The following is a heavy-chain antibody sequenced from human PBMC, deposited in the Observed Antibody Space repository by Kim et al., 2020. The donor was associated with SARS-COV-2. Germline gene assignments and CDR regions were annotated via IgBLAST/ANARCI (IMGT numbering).Heavy chain of an antibody. V-gene: IGHV1-69*04. CDR2: IIPILGIA. D-gene: IGHD2-2*01. CDR1: GGTFSSYA. Sequence: SVKVSCKASGGTFSSYAISWVRQAPGQGLEWMGRIIPILGIANYAQKFQGRVTITADKSTSTAYMELSSLRSEDTAVYYCARSIIVVVPAASPRENYYYYYGMDVWGQGTTVTVSS. J-gene: IGHJ6*02. CDR3: ARSIIVVVPAASPRENYYYYYGMDV.